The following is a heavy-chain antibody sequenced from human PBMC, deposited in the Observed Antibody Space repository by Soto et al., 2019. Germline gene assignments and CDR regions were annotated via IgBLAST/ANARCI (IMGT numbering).Heavy chain of an antibody. CDR1: GGSISSSSYY. J-gene: IGHJ4*02. Sequence: SETLSLTCTVSGGSISSSSYYWGWIRQPPGKGLEWIGSIYYSGSTYYNPFLKSRVTISVDTSKNQFSLKLSSVTAADTAVYYCATPGDYDFWSGDRFDYWGQGTLVTSPQ. V-gene: IGHV4-39*01. D-gene: IGHD3-3*01. CDR3: ATPGDYDFWSGDRFDY. CDR2: IYYSGST.